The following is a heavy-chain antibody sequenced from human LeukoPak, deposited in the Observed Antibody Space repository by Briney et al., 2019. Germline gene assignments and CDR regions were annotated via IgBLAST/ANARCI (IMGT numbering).Heavy chain of an antibody. CDR2: INHSGST. D-gene: IGHD5-18*01. CDR3: ARGVIQLWSD. CDR1: GGSFSGYY. V-gene: IGHV4-34*01. J-gene: IGHJ4*02. Sequence: SETLSLTCAVYGGSFSGYYWSWIRQPPGKGLEWIGEINHSGSTNYNQSLKSRVTISVDTSKHQFSLKLSSVPAADTAVYYCARGVIQLWSDWGQGTLVTVSS.